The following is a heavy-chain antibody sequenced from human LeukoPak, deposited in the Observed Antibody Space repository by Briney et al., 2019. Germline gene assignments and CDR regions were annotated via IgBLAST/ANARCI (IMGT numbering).Heavy chain of an antibody. V-gene: IGHV4-30-2*01. CDR3: ARNKQWLTD. D-gene: IGHD6-19*01. Sequence: SETLSLTCSVSGGSISSGGYYWSWIRQPPGKGLEWIGYIYHSGSTYNNPSLKSRVTISVDRSKNQFSLKLSSVTAADTAVYYCARNKQWLTDWGQGTLVTVSS. J-gene: IGHJ4*02. CDR2: IYHSGST. CDR1: GGSISSGGYY.